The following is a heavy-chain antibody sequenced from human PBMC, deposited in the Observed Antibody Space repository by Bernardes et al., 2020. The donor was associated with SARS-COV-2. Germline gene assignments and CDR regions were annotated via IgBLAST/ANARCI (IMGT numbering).Heavy chain of an antibody. CDR2: IYPGDFDT. CDR3: VRVSSGGSYDFWSGYHMDSYGMDV. V-gene: IGHV5-51*01. Sequence: GESLKISCKGSGYSFTNYWIGWVRQMPGKGLEWMGIIYPGDFDTRHSPSFRGQVTISADKSIRTAYLRWSSLEASDTAMYYCVRVSSGGSYDFWSGYHMDSYGMDVWGQGITVTVSS. D-gene: IGHD3-3*01. CDR1: GYSFTNYW. J-gene: IGHJ6*02.